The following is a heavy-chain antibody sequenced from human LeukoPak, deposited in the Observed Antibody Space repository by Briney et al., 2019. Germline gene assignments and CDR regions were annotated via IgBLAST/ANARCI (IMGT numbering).Heavy chain of an antibody. CDR3: AKWGDYDVLTGYYVSDY. V-gene: IGHV3-23*01. CDR1: GFIFSNYA. D-gene: IGHD3-9*01. CDR2: ITGSGGST. Sequence: GGSLRLSCAPSGFIFSNYAMSWVRQARGEGLEGVSAITGSGGSTYYADSVKGRFTISRDNSKNTLYLQMNSLRAEDTAVYYCAKWGDYDVLTGYYVSDYRGQGTLVTVSS. J-gene: IGHJ4*02.